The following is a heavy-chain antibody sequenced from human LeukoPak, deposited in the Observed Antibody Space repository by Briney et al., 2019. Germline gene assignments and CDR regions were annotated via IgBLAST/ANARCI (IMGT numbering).Heavy chain of an antibody. Sequence: GASVKVSCKASGYTFTSYGISWVRQAPGQGLEWMGWISAYNGNTNYAQKLQGRVTMTTDTSTSTAYMELSSLRSEDMAVYYCARGLGSSGWYASYDYWGQGTLVTVSS. CDR2: ISAYNGNT. V-gene: IGHV1-18*03. D-gene: IGHD6-19*01. J-gene: IGHJ4*02. CDR3: ARGLGSSGWYASYDY. CDR1: GYTFTSYG.